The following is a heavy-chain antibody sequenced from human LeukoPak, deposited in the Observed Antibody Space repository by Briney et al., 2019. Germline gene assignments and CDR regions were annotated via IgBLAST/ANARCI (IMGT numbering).Heavy chain of an antibody. CDR1: GFTFSSNT. J-gene: IGHJ4*02. Sequence: GGSLRLSCAASGFTFSSNTMSWVRQAPGKGLEWVSAITGSGGSTYHADSVKGRFTISRDNSKNTLYLQMDSLRAEDAAVYYCAKANYHDTSGQYENLDYWGQGTLVTVSS. D-gene: IGHD3-22*01. V-gene: IGHV3-23*01. CDR2: ITGSGGST. CDR3: AKANYHDTSGQYENLDY.